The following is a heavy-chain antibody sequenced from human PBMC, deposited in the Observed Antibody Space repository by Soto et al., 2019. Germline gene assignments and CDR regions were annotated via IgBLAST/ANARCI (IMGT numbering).Heavy chain of an antibody. CDR1: GFTFSDYW. Sequence: EVQLVESGGGLVQPGGSLRLSCAASGFTFSDYWMSWVRQAPGKGLEWVANIKQDGSEQFYVDSVKGRFTISRDNAKNSLYLQVNSRRAEDTAVYYCAREAVWGQGTTVTVSS. J-gene: IGHJ6*02. V-gene: IGHV3-7*05. CDR3: AREAV. CDR2: IKQDGSEQ.